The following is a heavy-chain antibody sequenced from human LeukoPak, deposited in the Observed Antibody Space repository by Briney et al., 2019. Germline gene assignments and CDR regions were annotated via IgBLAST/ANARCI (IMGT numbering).Heavy chain of an antibody. Sequence: GGSLRLSCAASGFTFDYYGVTWVRQAPGKGLEWVSGISWNGVSIGYGDSVKGRFTISRYNAKNSLYLQMNSLRTEDRALYYCARVAGGYSYGNTFDYWGQGTLVTVSS. CDR1: GFTFDYYG. V-gene: IGHV3-20*04. CDR2: ISWNGVSI. D-gene: IGHD5-12*01. CDR3: ARVAGGYSYGNTFDY. J-gene: IGHJ4*02.